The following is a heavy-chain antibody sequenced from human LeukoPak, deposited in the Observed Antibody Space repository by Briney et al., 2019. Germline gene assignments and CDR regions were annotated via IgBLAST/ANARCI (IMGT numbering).Heavy chain of an antibody. CDR3: ARHSYGTFDY. Sequence: ASETLSLTCTVSGDSINTKSYYWGWIRQPPGKGLEWIGSIYYSGNTYYNPSLKSRVTLSIDTSKNQFSLRLSSVTAADTAVYYGARHSYGTFDYWGQGTLVTVSS. V-gene: IGHV4-39*01. CDR2: IYYSGNT. D-gene: IGHD5-18*01. CDR1: GDSINTKSYY. J-gene: IGHJ4*02.